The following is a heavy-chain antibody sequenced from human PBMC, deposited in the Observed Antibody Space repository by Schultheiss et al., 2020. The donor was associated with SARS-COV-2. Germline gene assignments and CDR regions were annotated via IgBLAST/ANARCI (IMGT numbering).Heavy chain of an antibody. J-gene: IGHJ5*02. CDR1: GGSFSGYY. D-gene: IGHD3-10*01. CDR3: AKGYTGLDP. Sequence: SQTLSLTCAVYGGSFSGYYWSWIRQHPGKGLEWIGYIYYSGSTNYNPSLKSRVTISVDTSKNQFSLKLSSVTAADTAVYYCAKGYTGLDPWGQGTLVTVSS. CDR2: IYYSGST. V-gene: IGHV4-34*01.